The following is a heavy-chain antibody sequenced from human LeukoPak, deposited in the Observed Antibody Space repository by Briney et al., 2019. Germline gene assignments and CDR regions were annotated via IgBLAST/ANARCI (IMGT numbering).Heavy chain of an antibody. Sequence: ASVKVSCRASGYTFTSYYMHWVRQAPGQGLEWMGIINPSGGSTSYAQKFQGRVTMTRDMSTSTVYMELSSLRSEDTAVYYCARGGAANDAFDIWGQGTMVTVSS. V-gene: IGHV1-46*01. D-gene: IGHD1-26*01. CDR3: ARGGAANDAFDI. J-gene: IGHJ3*02. CDR2: INPSGGST. CDR1: GYTFTSYY.